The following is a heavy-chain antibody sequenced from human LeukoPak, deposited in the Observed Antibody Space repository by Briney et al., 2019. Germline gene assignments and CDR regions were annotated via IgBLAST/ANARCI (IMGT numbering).Heavy chain of an antibody. CDR2: INPNSGGT. J-gene: IGHJ3*02. Sequence: ASVKVSCKASGYTFTGYYMHWVRQAPGQGLEWMGRINPNSGGTNYAQKFQGRVTMTRDTSISTAYMELSGLRSDDTAVYYCAREARLGCSGGSCFNDAFDIWGQGTMVTVSS. CDR3: AREARLGCSGGSCFNDAFDI. D-gene: IGHD2-15*01. CDR1: GYTFTGYY. V-gene: IGHV1-2*06.